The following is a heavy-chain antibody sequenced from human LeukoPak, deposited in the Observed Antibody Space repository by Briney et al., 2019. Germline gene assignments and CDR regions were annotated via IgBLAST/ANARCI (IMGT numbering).Heavy chain of an antibody. CDR3: ARVDIVVVESFDY. Sequence: ASVKVSCKASGYTFTSYDINWVQQATGQGLEWMGWMNPNSGNTGYAQKFQGRVTMTRNTSISTAYMELSSLRSEDTAVYYCARVDIVVVESFDYWGQGTLVTVSS. V-gene: IGHV1-8*01. J-gene: IGHJ4*02. CDR1: GYTFTSYD. D-gene: IGHD2-2*01. CDR2: MNPNSGNT.